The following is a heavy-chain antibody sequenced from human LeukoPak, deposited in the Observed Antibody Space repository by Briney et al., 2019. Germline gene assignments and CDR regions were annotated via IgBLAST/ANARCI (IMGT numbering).Heavy chain of an antibody. D-gene: IGHD5-18*01. CDR3: AKGRYSYGLFDY. Sequence: GGSLRLSCAASGFTFRSHGMNWVRQAPGKGLVWVSGISGSGGNTYYADSVKGRVTISRDNSKNTLYLQMNCLIAERPAVYYCAKGRYSYGLFDYWRQATLVSVSS. J-gene: IGHJ4*02. CDR2: ISGSGGNT. V-gene: IGHV3-23*01. CDR1: GFTFRSHG.